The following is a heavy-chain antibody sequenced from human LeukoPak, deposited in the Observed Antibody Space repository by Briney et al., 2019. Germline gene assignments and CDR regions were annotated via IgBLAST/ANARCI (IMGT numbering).Heavy chain of an antibody. CDR3: AKDHSSVSGLFDY. J-gene: IGHJ4*02. CDR1: GFTFSNYW. V-gene: IGHV3-30*18. D-gene: IGHD6-19*01. Sequence: GGSLRLSCAASGFTFSNYWMGWVRQAPGKGLEWVAVISYDGSNKYYADSVKGRFTISRDNSENTLYLQMNSLRAEDTAVYYCAKDHSSVSGLFDYWGQGTLVTVSS. CDR2: ISYDGSNK.